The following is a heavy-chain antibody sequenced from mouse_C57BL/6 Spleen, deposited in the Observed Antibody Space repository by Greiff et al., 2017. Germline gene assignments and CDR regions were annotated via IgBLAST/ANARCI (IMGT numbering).Heavy chain of an antibody. V-gene: IGHV1-69*01. D-gene: IGHD2-5*01. CDR2: IDPSDSYT. Sequence: QVQLQQPGAELVMPGASVKLSCKASGYTFTSYWMHWVKQRPGQGLEWIGEIDPSDSYTNYNQKFKGKSTLTVDKSSSTAYMQLSSLTSEDSAVYYCARSYSNGDYFDYWGQGTTLTVSS. CDR1: GYTFTSYW. J-gene: IGHJ2*01. CDR3: ARSYSNGDYFDY.